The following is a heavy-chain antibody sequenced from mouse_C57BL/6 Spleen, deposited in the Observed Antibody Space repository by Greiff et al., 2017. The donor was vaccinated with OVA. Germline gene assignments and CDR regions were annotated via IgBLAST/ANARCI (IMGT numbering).Heavy chain of an antibody. D-gene: IGHD4-1*02. J-gene: IGHJ4*01. Sequence: EVKLMESGAELVKPGASVKLSCTASGFNIKDYYMHWVKQRTEQGLEWIGRIDPEDGETKYAPKFQGKATITADTSSNTAYLQLSSLTSEDTAVYYCAFNWERNYAMDYWGQGTSVTVSS. CDR3: AFNWERNYAMDY. CDR2: IDPEDGET. CDR1: GFNIKDYY. V-gene: IGHV14-2*01.